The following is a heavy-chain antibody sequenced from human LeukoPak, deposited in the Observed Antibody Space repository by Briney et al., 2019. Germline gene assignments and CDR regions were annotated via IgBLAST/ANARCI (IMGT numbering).Heavy chain of an antibody. CDR2: ISGSGGST. J-gene: IGHJ6*03. V-gene: IGHV3-23*01. CDR1: GFTFSGFV. Sequence: PGGSLRLSCAASGFTFSGFVISWVRQAPGKGPQWVADISGSGGSTYYADSVKGRFTISRDNSKNTLYLQMNSLRAEDTAVYYCAKDLGVARYMDVWGKGTTVTVSS. D-gene: IGHD2-21*01. CDR3: AKDLGVARYMDV.